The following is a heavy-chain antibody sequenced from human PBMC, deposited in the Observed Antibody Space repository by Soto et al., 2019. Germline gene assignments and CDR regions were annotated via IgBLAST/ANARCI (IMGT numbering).Heavy chain of an antibody. J-gene: IGHJ6*02. Sequence: PSQTLSLTCVISGDSVSSNRAAWNWIRQSPSRGLEWLGRTYYRSKWYNDYGVSVKSRITIKPDTSKNQFSLQLNSVTPEDTAVYYCARGRDSGYDYLDLYYYYGMDVWGQGTTVTVSS. CDR2: TYYRSKWYN. CDR1: GDSVSSNRAA. D-gene: IGHD5-12*01. CDR3: ARGRDSGYDYLDLYYYYGMDV. V-gene: IGHV6-1*01.